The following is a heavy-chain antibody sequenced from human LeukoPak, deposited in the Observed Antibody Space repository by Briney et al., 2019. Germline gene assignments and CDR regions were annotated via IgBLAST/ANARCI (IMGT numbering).Heavy chain of an antibody. V-gene: IGHV1-18*01. D-gene: IGHD6-6*01. CDR1: GYTFTSYG. CDR2: ISAYNGNT. J-gene: IGHJ5*02. CDR3: ARDSDASSLADP. Sequence: ASVKVSCKASGYTFTSYGISWVRQAPGQGLEWMGWISAYNGNTNYAQKFQGRLTMTRDTSTSTVYMELSSLRSEDTAVYYCARDSDASSLADPWGQGTLVTVSS.